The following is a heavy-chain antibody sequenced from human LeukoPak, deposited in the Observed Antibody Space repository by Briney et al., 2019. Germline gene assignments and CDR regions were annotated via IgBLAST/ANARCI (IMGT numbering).Heavy chain of an antibody. J-gene: IGHJ3*02. Sequence: GGSLRLSCAASGFTVSSNYMSWVRQAPGKGLEWVSVIYSGGSTYYADSVKGRFTISRDNSKSTLYIQMNSLRAEDTAVYYCARNAYSSSWYRTNEDGAFDIWGQGTMVTVSS. CDR2: IYSGGST. CDR3: ARNAYSSSWYRTNEDGAFDI. CDR1: GFTVSSNY. D-gene: IGHD6-13*01. V-gene: IGHV3-53*01.